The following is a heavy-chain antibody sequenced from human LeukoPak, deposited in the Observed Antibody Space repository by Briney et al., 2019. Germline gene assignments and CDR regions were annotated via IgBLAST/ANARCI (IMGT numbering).Heavy chain of an antibody. CDR3: ARAPVLRYFDWLPYHYYYMDV. V-gene: IGHV1-8*03. Sequence: ASVKVSCKASGYTFISYDINWVRQATGQGLEWMGWMNPNSGNTGYAQKFQGRVTITRNTSISTAYMGLSSLRSEDTAVYYCARAPVLRYFDWLPYHYYYMDVWGKGTTVTVSS. D-gene: IGHD3-9*01. J-gene: IGHJ6*03. CDR1: GYTFISYD. CDR2: MNPNSGNT.